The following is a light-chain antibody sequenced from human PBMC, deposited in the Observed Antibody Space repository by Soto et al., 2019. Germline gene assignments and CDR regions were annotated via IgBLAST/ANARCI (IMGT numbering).Light chain of an antibody. V-gene: IGKV1-5*01. J-gene: IGKJ4*01. CDR3: HHYTSFS. CDR1: QSISSW. Sequence: DIQMTQTPSSLSASVGDRVTITCRASQSISSWLAWYQHKPGKGPKLLIYDASSLESGVPSRFSAYGSGTEFTLPISSLQPENFAPYYSHHYTSFSFGGGTRWTSN. CDR2: DAS.